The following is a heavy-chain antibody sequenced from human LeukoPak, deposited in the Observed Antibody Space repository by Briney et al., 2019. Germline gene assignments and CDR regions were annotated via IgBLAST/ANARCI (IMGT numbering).Heavy chain of an antibody. J-gene: IGHJ6*02. CDR1: GYTFTSYG. CDR2: ISAYNGNT. CDR3: ARAEYSSSSFLYYYYGMDV. D-gene: IGHD6-6*01. V-gene: IGHV1-18*01. Sequence: ASVKVSCKASGYTFTSYGISWVRQAPGQGLEWMGWISAYNGNTNYAQKLQGRVTMTTDTSTGTAYMELRSLRSDDTAVYYCARAEYSSSSFLYYYYGMDVWGQGTTVTVSS.